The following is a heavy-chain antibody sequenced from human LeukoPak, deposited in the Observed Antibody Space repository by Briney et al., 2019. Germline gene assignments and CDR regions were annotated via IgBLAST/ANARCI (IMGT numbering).Heavy chain of an antibody. V-gene: IGHV4-30-2*01. D-gene: IGHD2-15*01. CDR3: ARGTGGGSCHFDY. CDR2: IYHSGST. Sequence: PSETLSLTCAVSGGSISSGGYSWSWIRQPPGKGLEWIGYIYHSGSTYYNPSLKSRVTISVDRSKNQFSLKLSSVAAADTAVYYCARGTGGGSCHFDYWGQGTLVTVSS. J-gene: IGHJ4*02. CDR1: GGSISSGGYS.